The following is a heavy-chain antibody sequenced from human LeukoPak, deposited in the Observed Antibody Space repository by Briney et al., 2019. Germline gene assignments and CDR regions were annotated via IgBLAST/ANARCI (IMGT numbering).Heavy chain of an antibody. J-gene: IGHJ4*02. Sequence: PSETLSLTCAVYGGSFSGYYWSWIRQPPGKGLEWIGEINHSGGTNYNPSLKSRVTISVDTPKNQFSLRLSSVTAADTAVYYCASERRYSSGRWDYYFDYWGQGTLVTVSS. CDR1: GGSFSGYY. CDR3: ASERRYSSGRWDYYFDY. V-gene: IGHV4-34*01. D-gene: IGHD6-19*01. CDR2: INHSGGT.